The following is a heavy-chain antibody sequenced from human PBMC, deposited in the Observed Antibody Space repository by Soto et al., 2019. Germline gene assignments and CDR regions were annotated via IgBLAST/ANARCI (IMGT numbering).Heavy chain of an antibody. CDR1: GFTFSSYS. J-gene: IGHJ5*02. CDR2: ISSSSSYI. D-gene: IGHD5-18*01. CDR3: ARVGGYSYVNWFDP. V-gene: IGHV3-21*01. Sequence: EVQLVESGGGLVKPGGSLRLSCAASGFTFSSYSMNWVRQAPGKGLEWVSSISSSSSYIYYADSVKGRFTISRDNAKNSLYVQMNSLRAEDTAVYYCARVGGYSYVNWFDPWGQGTLVTVSS.